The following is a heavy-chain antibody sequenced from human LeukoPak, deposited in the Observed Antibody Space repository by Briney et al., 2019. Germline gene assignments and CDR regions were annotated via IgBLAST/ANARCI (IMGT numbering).Heavy chain of an antibody. CDR2: ISYDGSNK. D-gene: IGHD1-26*01. V-gene: IGHV3-30-3*01. Sequence: GSLRLSCAASGFTFSSYAMSWVRQAPGKGLEWVAVISYDGSNKYYADSVKGRFTISRDNSKNTLYLQMNSLRAEDTAVYYCARPGPYSGSYEGAFDIWGQGTMVTVSS. CDR3: ARPGPYSGSYEGAFDI. CDR1: GFTFSSYA. J-gene: IGHJ3*02.